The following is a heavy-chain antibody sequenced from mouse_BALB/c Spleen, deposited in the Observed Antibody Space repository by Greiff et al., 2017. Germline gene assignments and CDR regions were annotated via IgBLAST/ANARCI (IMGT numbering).Heavy chain of an antibody. D-gene: IGHD1-1*01. V-gene: IGHV3-2*02. J-gene: IGHJ3*01. CDR1: GYSITSDYA. CDR3: ARGYYGSSYDWFAY. CDR2: ISYSGST. Sequence: EVQGVESGPGLVKPSQSLSLTCTVTGYSITSDYAWNWIRQFPGNKLEWMGYISYSGSTSYNPSLKSRISITRDTSKNQFFLQLNSVTTEDTATYYCARGYYGSSYDWFAYWGQGTLVTVSA.